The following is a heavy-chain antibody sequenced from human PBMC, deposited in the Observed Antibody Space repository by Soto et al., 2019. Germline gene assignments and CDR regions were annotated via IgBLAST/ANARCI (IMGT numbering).Heavy chain of an antibody. V-gene: IGHV4-34*01. CDR2: INHSGST. D-gene: IGHD2-8*02. Sequence: QVQLQQWGAGLLKPSETLSLTCAVYGGSFSGYYWTWIRQPPGTGLEWIGEINHSGSTNYNPSLKSRVTSSVDTSKNEFFLKLTAVTAADTAVYYWARDKITGPSDYWGQGTLVTVSS. CDR3: ARDKITGPSDY. CDR1: GGSFSGYY. J-gene: IGHJ4*02.